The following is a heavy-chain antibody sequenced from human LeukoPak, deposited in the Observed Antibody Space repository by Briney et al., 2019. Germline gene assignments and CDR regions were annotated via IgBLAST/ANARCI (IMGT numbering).Heavy chain of an antibody. Sequence: ASVKVSCKASGYTFTSYGISWVRQAPGQGLEWMGWISAYNGNTNYAQKLQGRVTMTTDTSTSTAYMALRSLRSDDTAVYYCARTEGSSWYLYYYYGMDVWGQGTTVTVSS. CDR3: ARTEGSSWYLYYYYGMDV. J-gene: IGHJ6*02. CDR2: ISAYNGNT. V-gene: IGHV1-18*01. D-gene: IGHD6-13*01. CDR1: GYTFTSYG.